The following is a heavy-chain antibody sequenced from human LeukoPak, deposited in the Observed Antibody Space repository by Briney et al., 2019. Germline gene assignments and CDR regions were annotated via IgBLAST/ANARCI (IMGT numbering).Heavy chain of an antibody. J-gene: IGHJ5*02. CDR1: GGSISSSNSY. Sequence: SETLSLTCTVSGGSISSSNSYWGWIRQPPGKGLEWIGTIYYSGTTYYNPSLKSRVTISLDTSKNHFSLKLSSVTAADTAVYYSARESTGMSFDPWGQGTLVTISS. V-gene: IGHV4-39*07. CDR2: IYYSGTT. CDR3: ARESTGMSFDP. D-gene: IGHD5/OR15-5a*01.